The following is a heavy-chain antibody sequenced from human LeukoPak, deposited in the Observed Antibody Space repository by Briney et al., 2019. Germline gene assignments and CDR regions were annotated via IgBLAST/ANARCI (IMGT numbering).Heavy chain of an antibody. D-gene: IGHD1-7*01. V-gene: IGHV3-15*04. CDR3: TTDEDWNYARKDV. J-gene: IGHJ6*02. Sequence: GGSLRLSCAASGFTFNYAWMSWVRQVPGKGLEWVGQTVSEIDGGTTDYATPVKGRFTISRDDSKSTLYLQMYSLKIEDTAVYYCTTDEDWNYARKDVWGQGATVIVSS. CDR2: TVSEIDGGTT. CDR1: GFTFNYAW.